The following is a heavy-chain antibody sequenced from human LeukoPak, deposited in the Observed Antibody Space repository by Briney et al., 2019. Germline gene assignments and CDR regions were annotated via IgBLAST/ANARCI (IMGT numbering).Heavy chain of an antibody. J-gene: IGHJ5*02. Sequence: PSETLSLTCTVSGGSISSYYWSWIRQPAGKGLEWIGRIYTSGSTNYNPSLESRVTMSVDTSKNQFSLKLSSVTAADTAVYYCARDPTKDYYGSWFDPWGQGTLVTVSS. CDR3: ARDPTKDYYGSWFDP. CDR1: GGSISSYY. CDR2: IYTSGST. V-gene: IGHV4-4*07. D-gene: IGHD3-10*01.